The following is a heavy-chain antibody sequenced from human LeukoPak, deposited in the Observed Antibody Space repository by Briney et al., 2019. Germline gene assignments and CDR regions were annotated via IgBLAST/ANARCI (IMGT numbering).Heavy chain of an antibody. V-gene: IGHV4-30-4*01. CDR1: GGSTSSGDYY. CDR3: ASTYYDILTGPRAFDI. J-gene: IGHJ3*02. Sequence: SETLSLTCTVSGGSTSSGDYYWSWIRQPPGKGLEWIGYIYYSGSTYYNPSLKSRVTISVDTSKNQFSLKLSSVTAADTAVYYCASTYYDILTGPRAFDIWGQGTMVTVSS. D-gene: IGHD3-9*01. CDR2: IYYSGST.